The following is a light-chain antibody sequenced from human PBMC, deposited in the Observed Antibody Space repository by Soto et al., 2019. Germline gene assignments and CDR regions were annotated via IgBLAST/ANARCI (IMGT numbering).Light chain of an antibody. J-gene: IGLJ2*01. CDR3: SSYTSSSTVV. Sequence: QSALTQPASVYGSPGQSIIISCTGTSSDVGGYNYVSWYQQHPGKAPKLMIYEVSNRPSGVSNRFSGSKSGNTASLTISGLQAEDEADYYCSSYTSSSTVVFGGGTTLTVL. V-gene: IGLV2-14*01. CDR2: EVS. CDR1: SSDVGGYNY.